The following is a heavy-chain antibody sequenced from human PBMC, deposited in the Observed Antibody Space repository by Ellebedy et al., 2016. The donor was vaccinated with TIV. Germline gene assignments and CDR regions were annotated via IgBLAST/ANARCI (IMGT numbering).Heavy chain of an antibody. CDR2: IYDTGNT. J-gene: IGHJ5*02. V-gene: IGHV4-59*02. CDR1: GGSVSSHY. D-gene: IGHD2-2*01. Sequence: MPGGSLRLSCTVSGGSVSSHYWSWIRQPPGKGLEWIGYIYDTGNTHYNPSLKSRVTISADTSKNQFSLKLTSVTAADTAVYYCARGGAGYCGTTSCYFLDPWGQGTLITVSS. CDR3: ARGGAGYCGTTSCYFLDP.